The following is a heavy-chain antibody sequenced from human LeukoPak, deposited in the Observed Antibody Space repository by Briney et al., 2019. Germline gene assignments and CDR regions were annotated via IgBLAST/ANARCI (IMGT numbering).Heavy chain of an antibody. J-gene: IGHJ4*02. V-gene: IGHV1-46*01. CDR2: IKPSGGST. CDR3: ARVNGQQLAIDY. D-gene: IGHD6-13*01. CDR1: GDTFTTYY. Sequence: ASVKVSCKASGDTFTTYYIHWVRQAPGQGLEWMGIIKPSGGSTSYAQKFQGRVTMTRDTSTSTVYMEVSSLRSEDTAVYYCARVNGQQLAIDYWGQGTLVTVSS.